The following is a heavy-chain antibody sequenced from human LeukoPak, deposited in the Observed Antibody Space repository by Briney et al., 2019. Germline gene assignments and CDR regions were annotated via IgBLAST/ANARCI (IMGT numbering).Heavy chain of an antibody. CDR1: GFTFSSYG. Sequence: GRSLRLSCAASGFTFSSYGMHWVRQAPGKGLEWVAVIWYDGSNKYYADSVKDRFTISRDNSKNTLYLQMNSLRAEDTAVYYCARLEPAADYYYGMDVWGQGTTVTVSS. J-gene: IGHJ6*02. CDR3: ARLEPAADYYYGMDV. D-gene: IGHD2-2*01. V-gene: IGHV3-33*01. CDR2: IWYDGSNK.